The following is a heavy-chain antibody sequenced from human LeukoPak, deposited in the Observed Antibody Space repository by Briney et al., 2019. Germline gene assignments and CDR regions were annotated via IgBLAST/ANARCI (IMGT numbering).Heavy chain of an antibody. CDR1: GFTFSSYV. CDR2: ISGCGGST. CDR3: AKGWESSGWYGAKLDY. Sequence: GGSLRLSCAASGFTFSSYVMSWVRQAPGKGLEWVSGISGCGGSTYYADSVKGRFTISRDNSKNTVDLQMNSLRAEDTAIYYCAKGWESSGWYGAKLDYWGQGGLVTVSS. V-gene: IGHV3-23*01. D-gene: IGHD6-19*01. J-gene: IGHJ4*02.